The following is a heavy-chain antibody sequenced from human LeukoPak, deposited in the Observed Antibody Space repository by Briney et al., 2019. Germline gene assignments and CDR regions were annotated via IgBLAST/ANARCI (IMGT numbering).Heavy chain of an antibody. Sequence: SETLSLTCAVYGGSFSGYYWSWIRQPPGKGLEWIGEINHSGSTSYNPSLKSRVTISVDTSKNQFSLKLSSVTAADTAVYNCARVDITGTRPFDYWGQGTLVTVSS. V-gene: IGHV4-34*01. D-gene: IGHD1-20*01. CDR3: ARVDITGTRPFDY. J-gene: IGHJ4*02. CDR1: GGSFSGYY. CDR2: INHSGST.